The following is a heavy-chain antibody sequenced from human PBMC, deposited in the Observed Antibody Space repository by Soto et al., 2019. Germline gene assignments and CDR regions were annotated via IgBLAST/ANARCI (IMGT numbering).Heavy chain of an antibody. CDR1: GFTSSNYW. CDR3: ARDSYAPHV. V-gene: IGHV3-74*03. CDR2: INIDGSGT. D-gene: IGHD4-17*01. J-gene: IGHJ6*02. Sequence: GASLRLSCEASGFTSSNYWMHWVRQAPGKGLVWVSRINIDGSGTTYAASVKGRFTISRDNAKNTVFLEMKNLRAEDTAVYYCARDSYAPHVWGQGTTVTVYS.